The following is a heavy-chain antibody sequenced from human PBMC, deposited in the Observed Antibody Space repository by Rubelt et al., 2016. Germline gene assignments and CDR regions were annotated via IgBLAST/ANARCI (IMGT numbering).Heavy chain of an antibody. CDR3: AHSRGIAARPADY. J-gene: IGHJ4*02. CDR2: IYWNDDE. D-gene: IGHD6-6*01. CDR1: GFSLSTRGVG. V-gene: IGHV2-5*01. Sequence: QITLKESGPTLVKPTQTLTLTCTVSGFSLSTRGVGISWIRQPPGKALEWLALIYWNDDERYRPSLKSRGTITKETSRTQVVLTMTNMDPLDTATYYCAHSRGIAARPADYWGQGILVTVSS.